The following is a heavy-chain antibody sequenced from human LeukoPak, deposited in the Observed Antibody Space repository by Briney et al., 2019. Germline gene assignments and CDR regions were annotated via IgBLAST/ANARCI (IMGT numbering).Heavy chain of an antibody. CDR3: ARDTRGPDAFDI. J-gene: IGHJ3*02. CDR2: IYSGGST. V-gene: IGHV3-66*01. Sequence: GGSLRLSCAASGFTVSSNYMSWVRQAPGKGLEWVSVIYSGGSTYYADSVKGRFTISRDNSKNSLYLQMNSLRAEDTAVYYCARDTRGPDAFDIWGQGTMVTVSS. CDR1: GFTVSSNY. D-gene: IGHD3-10*01.